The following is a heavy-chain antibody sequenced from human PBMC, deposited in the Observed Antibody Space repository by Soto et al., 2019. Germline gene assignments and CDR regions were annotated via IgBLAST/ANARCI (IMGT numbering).Heavy chain of an antibody. J-gene: IGHJ3*01. Sequence: SETLSLTCTVSGGSTSAYYWGWIRQSPGKGLEWVAYMYYRGEYTKYNPSLKSRVTTSIDSKNQFSLKLSSVTAADTAMYYCVKSRTNGWYGPVGLWGQGTMVTVSS. V-gene: IGHV4-59*01. CDR3: VKSRTNGWYGPVGL. D-gene: IGHD6-19*01. CDR1: GGSTSAYY. CDR2: MYYRGEYT.